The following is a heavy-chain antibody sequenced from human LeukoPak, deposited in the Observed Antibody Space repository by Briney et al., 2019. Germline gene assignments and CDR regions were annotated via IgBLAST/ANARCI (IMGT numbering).Heavy chain of an antibody. J-gene: IGHJ4*02. V-gene: IGHV3-30*18. D-gene: IGHD2/OR15-2a*01. CDR3: AKASSNYFYYFEY. Sequence: GGSLRLSCAASGFTFSSSDMLWVRQAPGKGLEWVAVISYDATNKYYADSVKGRFTLSRDNSKNMLYLQTNTLRDEDTAVYYCAKASSNYFYYFEYWGQGTLVTVSS. CDR1: GFTFSSSD. CDR2: ISYDATNK.